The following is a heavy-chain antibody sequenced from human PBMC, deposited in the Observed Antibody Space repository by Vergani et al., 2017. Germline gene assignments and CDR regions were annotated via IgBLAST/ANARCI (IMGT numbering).Heavy chain of an antibody. Sequence: QVQLQESGPGLVKPSETLSLTCTVSGGSVSSGSYYWSWIRQPXGKGLEWIGSIYYSGSTYYNPSLKSRVTISVDTSKNQFSLKLSSVTAADTAVYYCARVAGSIVVVPAGFYMDVWGKGTTVTVSS. V-gene: IGHV4-39*01. CDR1: GGSVSSGSYY. CDR3: ARVAGSIVVVPAGFYMDV. CDR2: IYYSGST. D-gene: IGHD2-2*01. J-gene: IGHJ6*03.